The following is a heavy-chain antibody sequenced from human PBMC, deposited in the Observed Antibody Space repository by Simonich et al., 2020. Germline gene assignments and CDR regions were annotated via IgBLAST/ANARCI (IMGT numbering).Heavy chain of an antibody. J-gene: IGHJ4*02. CDR1: GGSISSYY. CDR2: IYYSGST. Sequence: QVQLQESGPGLVKPSETLSLTCTVSGGSISSYYWSWIRQPPGKGLECSGYIYYSGSTNYNPSLKSRVTISVDTSKNQFSLKLSSVTAADTAVYYCARLPDYWGQGTLVTVSS. V-gene: IGHV4-59*08. CDR3: ARLPDY.